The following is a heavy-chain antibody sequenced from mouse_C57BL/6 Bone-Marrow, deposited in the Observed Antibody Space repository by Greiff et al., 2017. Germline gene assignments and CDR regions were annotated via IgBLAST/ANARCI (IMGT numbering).Heavy chain of an antibody. J-gene: IGHJ3*01. CDR3: AAQASFAY. V-gene: IGHV5-9*01. Sequence: EVHLVESGGGLVKPGGSLKLSCAASGFTFSSYTMSWVRQTPEKRLEWVATISGGGGNTYYPDSVKGRFTISRDNAKNTLYLQMSRLRAEDTALYYCAAQASFAYWGQGTLGTVSA. D-gene: IGHD3-2*02. CDR2: ISGGGGNT. CDR1: GFTFSSYT.